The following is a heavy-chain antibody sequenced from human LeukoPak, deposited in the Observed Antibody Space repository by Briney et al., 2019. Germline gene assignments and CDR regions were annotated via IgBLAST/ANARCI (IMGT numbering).Heavy chain of an antibody. Sequence: PSQTLSLTCTVSGGSISSGGYYWSWIRQHPGKGLEWIGYIYYSGSTYYNPSLMSRVTISVDTSKNQFSLKLSSVTAADTAVYYCARSPGFRYSGSYYYFDYWGQGTLVTVSS. D-gene: IGHD1-26*01. V-gene: IGHV4-31*03. CDR3: ARSPGFRYSGSYYYFDY. CDR2: IYYSGST. CDR1: GGSISSGGYY. J-gene: IGHJ4*02.